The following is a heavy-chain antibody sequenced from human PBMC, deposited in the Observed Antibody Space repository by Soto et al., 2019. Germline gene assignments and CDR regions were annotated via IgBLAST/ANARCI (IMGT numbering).Heavy chain of an antibody. CDR1: GYTFTSYD. CDR2: MNPNSGNT. D-gene: IGHD3-22*01. J-gene: IGHJ1*01. Sequence: ASVKVSCKASGYTFTSYDINWVRQATGQGLEWMGWMNPNSGNTGYAQKFQGRVTMTRNTSISTAYMELSSLRSEDTAVYYCAKPVFNYYDFICYYYGPRGQFDVWGQGSLVPVSS. CDR3: AKPVFNYYDFICYYYGPRGQFDV. V-gene: IGHV1-8*01.